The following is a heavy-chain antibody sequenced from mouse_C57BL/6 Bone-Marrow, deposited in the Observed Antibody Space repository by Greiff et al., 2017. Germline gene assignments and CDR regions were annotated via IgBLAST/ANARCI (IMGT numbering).Heavy chain of an antibody. CDR1: GYAFSSSW. Sequence: QVQLQQSGPGLVKPGASVKISCTASGYAFSSSWMNWVKQRPGKGLEWIGRIYPGDGDTNYNGKFKGKATLTADKSSSTAYMQLSSLTSEDSAVYLCALWLRRGNYFDYWGQGTTLTVSS. CDR2: IYPGDGDT. CDR3: ALWLRRGNYFDY. D-gene: IGHD2-2*01. J-gene: IGHJ2*01. V-gene: IGHV1-82*01.